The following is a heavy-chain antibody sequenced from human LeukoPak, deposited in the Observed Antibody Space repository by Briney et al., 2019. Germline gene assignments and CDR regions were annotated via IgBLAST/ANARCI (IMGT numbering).Heavy chain of an antibody. J-gene: IGHJ6*02. CDR3: ARVGGWYYYGMDV. D-gene: IGHD6-19*01. Sequence: GGSLRLSCAASGFTFNSYWMNWVRQAPGKGLEWVANIKQDGSEEYYVDSVMGRFTISRDIAKDSLYLHMNSLRAEDTAVYYCARVGGWYYYGMDVWGQGTTVTVSS. CDR1: GFTFNSYW. V-gene: IGHV3-7*01. CDR2: IKQDGSEE.